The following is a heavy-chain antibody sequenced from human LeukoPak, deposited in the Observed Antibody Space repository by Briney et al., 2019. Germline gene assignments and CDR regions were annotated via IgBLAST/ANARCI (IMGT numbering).Heavy chain of an antibody. Sequence: GGSLRLSCAASGFTFSSYAMSWVRQAPGKGLEWVSAISGSGGSTYYADSVKGRFTISRDNSKNTLYLQMNSLRAEDTAVYYCAKDLSIAAAGPLLGGDYWGQGTLVTVSS. D-gene: IGHD6-13*01. CDR2: ISGSGGST. V-gene: IGHV3-23*01. J-gene: IGHJ4*02. CDR3: AKDLSIAAAGPLLGGDY. CDR1: GFTFSSYA.